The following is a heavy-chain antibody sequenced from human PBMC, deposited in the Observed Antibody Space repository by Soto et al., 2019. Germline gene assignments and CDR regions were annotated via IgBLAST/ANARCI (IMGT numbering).Heavy chain of an antibody. Sequence: RGGSLRLSCAASGFTFSSYWMSWVRQAPGKGLEWVANIKQDGSEKYYVDSVKGRFTISRDNAKNSLYLQMNSLRAEDTAVYYCAGNGDSSDYRGWFDPWGQGTLVTVSS. CDR1: GFTFSSYW. V-gene: IGHV3-7*01. J-gene: IGHJ5*02. CDR3: AGNGDSSDYRGWFDP. CDR2: IKQDGSEK. D-gene: IGHD3-22*01.